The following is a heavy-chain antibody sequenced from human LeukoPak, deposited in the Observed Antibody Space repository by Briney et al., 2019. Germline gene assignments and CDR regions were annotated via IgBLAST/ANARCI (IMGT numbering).Heavy chain of an antibody. CDR2: ISYDGSNK. J-gene: IGHJ4*02. CDR3: AKSPPRGPVDY. V-gene: IGHV3-30*18. CDR1: GFTFSSSG. Sequence: GGSLRLSCAASGFTFSSSGMHWVRQAPGKGLEWVAVISYDGSNKYYADSVKGRFTFSRDNSKNTLYLQMNSLRAGDTAVYYCAKSPPRGPVDYWGQGTLVTVSS.